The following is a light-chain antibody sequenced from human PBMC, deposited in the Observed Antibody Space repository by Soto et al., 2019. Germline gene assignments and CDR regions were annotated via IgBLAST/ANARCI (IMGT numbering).Light chain of an antibody. Sequence: DIQMTQSPSSLSASVGDTVTITCQASQDISHYLNWYQQKPGKALKLLIYDASNLHPGVPSRFRGSGSGTEFSFNITSLQPEGVATYYCQQYGDLPITFGQGTRLKIK. V-gene: IGKV1-33*01. CDR2: DAS. CDR1: QDISHY. J-gene: IGKJ5*01. CDR3: QQYGDLPIT.